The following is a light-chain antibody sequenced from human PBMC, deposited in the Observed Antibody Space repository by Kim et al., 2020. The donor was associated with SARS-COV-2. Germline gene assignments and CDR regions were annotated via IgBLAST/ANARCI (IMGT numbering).Light chain of an antibody. CDR3: QKYVDSPT. V-gene: IGKV3-20*01. CDR1: QSVSNNY. Sequence: EIVLTQSPGTLSLSPGERATLSCRASQSVSNNYLAWYQQKPGQAPRLLIYDASSRATGIPDRFSGSGSGTDFTLTISRLDPEDFAVYYCQKYVDSPTFGQGTRLEIK. J-gene: IGKJ5*01. CDR2: DAS.